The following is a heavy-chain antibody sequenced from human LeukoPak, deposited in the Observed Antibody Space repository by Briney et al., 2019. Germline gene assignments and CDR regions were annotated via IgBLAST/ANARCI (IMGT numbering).Heavy chain of an antibody. J-gene: IGHJ5*02. Sequence: GGSLRLSCAASGFTFSNYWMHWVRQAPGKGLVWASRINSDGINTSYADSVKGRFTISRDNAKNTLNLQMNSLRAEGTAVYYCARDLGQYYDTSDNWFDPWGQGTLVTVSS. CDR1: GFTFSNYW. CDR2: INSDGINT. D-gene: IGHD3-22*01. V-gene: IGHV3-74*01. CDR3: ARDLGQYYDTSDNWFDP.